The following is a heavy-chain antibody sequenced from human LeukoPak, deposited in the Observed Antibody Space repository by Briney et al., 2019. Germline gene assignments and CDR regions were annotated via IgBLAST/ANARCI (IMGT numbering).Heavy chain of an antibody. Sequence: RASVKVSCKASGYTVTSGYIHWVRQAPGQGLEWLGIINPSGGRTTYGQNFQGRVTMTRDTSTSTVYMELSSLRSEDTAVYYCARGSRFLDYWGQGTLVTVSS. V-gene: IGHV1-46*01. CDR2: INPSGGRT. D-gene: IGHD3-3*01. CDR3: ARGSRFLDY. CDR1: GYTVTSGY. J-gene: IGHJ4*02.